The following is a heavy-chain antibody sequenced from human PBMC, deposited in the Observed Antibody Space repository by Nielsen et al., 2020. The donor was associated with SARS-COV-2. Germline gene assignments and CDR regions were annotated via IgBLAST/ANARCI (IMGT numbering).Heavy chain of an antibody. CDR2: INSDGSST. V-gene: IGHV3-74*01. D-gene: IGHD1-26*01. Sequence: GGSLRLSCAASAFTFSTYWMHWVRQAPGKGLVWVSRINSDGSSTSYADSVKGRFTISRDNAKNTLYLQMNSLRAEDTAVYYCAREDSGSYSSGYFDYWGQGTLVTVSS. J-gene: IGHJ4*02. CDR1: AFTFSTYW. CDR3: AREDSGSYSSGYFDY.